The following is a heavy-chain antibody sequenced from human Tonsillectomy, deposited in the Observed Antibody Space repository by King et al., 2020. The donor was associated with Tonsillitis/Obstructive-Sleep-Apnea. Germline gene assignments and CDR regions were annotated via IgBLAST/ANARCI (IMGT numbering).Heavy chain of an antibody. Sequence: VQLVESGGGLVKPGGSLRLSCAASGFTFSNAWMSWGRHAPGEGLEGVGRIKSKTDGGTTDYAAPVKGRFTISIDDSKNTLYLQMNSLKTEDTAVYYCTTDPLGGFLEWLLLGYAFDIWGQGTMVTVSS. D-gene: IGHD3-3*01. CDR1: GFTFSNAW. CDR2: IKSKTDGGTT. CDR3: TTDPLGGFLEWLLLGYAFDI. V-gene: IGHV3-15*01. J-gene: IGHJ3*02.